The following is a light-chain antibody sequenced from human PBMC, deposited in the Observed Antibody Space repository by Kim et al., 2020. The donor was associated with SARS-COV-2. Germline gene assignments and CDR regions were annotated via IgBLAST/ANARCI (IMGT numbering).Light chain of an antibody. Sequence: SSELTQDPAVSVAVGQTVKITCQGDSLRKYYASWYQQKPGQAPVLVIYGRNNRPSGIPERLSGSTSGNTASLIITGAQAEDEADYYCHSRGNSENVLFGGGTKLTVL. V-gene: IGLV3-19*01. CDR2: GRN. CDR1: SLRKYY. J-gene: IGLJ3*02. CDR3: HSRGNSENVL.